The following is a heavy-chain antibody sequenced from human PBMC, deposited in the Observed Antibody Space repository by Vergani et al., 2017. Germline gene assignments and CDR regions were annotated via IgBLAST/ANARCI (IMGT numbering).Heavy chain of an antibody. Sequence: QLVESGGGWVQPGGSLRLSCVVSGFDFSSYLMNWVRQAPGKGLEWVSFVSTGTKSQSYAESVKGRFTISRDSAKNSLYLQMDSLRAEDTAVYYCAKEPPNYGDLRHSWGQGTLVTVSS. J-gene: IGHJ5*02. D-gene: IGHD4-17*01. CDR1: GFDFSSYL. CDR2: VSTGTKSQ. V-gene: IGHV3-48*01. CDR3: AKEPPNYGDLRHS.